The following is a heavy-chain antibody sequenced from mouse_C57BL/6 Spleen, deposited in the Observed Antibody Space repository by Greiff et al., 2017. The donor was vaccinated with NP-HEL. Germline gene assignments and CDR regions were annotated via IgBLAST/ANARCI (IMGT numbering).Heavy chain of an antibody. CDR3: ARETTVGGWYFDV. J-gene: IGHJ1*03. D-gene: IGHD1-1*01. V-gene: IGHV1-54*01. CDR2: INPGSGGT. Sequence: VQLQQSGAVLVRPGTSVKVSCKASGYAFTNYLIVWVKQSPGPGLEWIGVINPGSGGTNYNEKVKGKATLTADKSSSTASMQLSSLTAEDSAVVCGARETTVGGWYFDVGGTGATVTVAS. CDR1: GYAFTNYL.